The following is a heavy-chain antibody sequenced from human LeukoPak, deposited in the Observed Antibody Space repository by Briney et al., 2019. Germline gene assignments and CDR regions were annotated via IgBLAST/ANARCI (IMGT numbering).Heavy chain of an antibody. J-gene: IGHJ5*02. D-gene: IGHD2-15*01. CDR2: INHSEST. Sequence: SETLSLTCAVYGGPFSGYYWTWIRQPPGKGLEWIGQINHSESTNYNPSLKSRVTISVDTSKNQFSLKLNSVTAADTAVYYCARSTYCSGGSCSHNWFDPWGQGTLVTVSS. V-gene: IGHV4-34*01. CDR1: GGPFSGYY. CDR3: ARSTYCSGGSCSHNWFDP.